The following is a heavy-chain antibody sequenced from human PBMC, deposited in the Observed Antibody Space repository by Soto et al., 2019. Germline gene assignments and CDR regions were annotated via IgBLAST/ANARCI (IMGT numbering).Heavy chain of an antibody. CDR1: GGSIISSNW. V-gene: IGHV4-4*02. CDR2: IFHSGTT. CDR3: ARGYGTYYHAFDI. Sequence: QVQLQESGPGLVKPSGTLSLTCAVSGGSIISSNWWNWVRQPPGKGLEWIGEIFHSGTTNYSPSLTSRLTISVAESKNQFSLKLTSVTAADTAVYYCARGYGTYYHAFDIWGQGTMVTVSS. D-gene: IGHD1-26*01. J-gene: IGHJ3*02.